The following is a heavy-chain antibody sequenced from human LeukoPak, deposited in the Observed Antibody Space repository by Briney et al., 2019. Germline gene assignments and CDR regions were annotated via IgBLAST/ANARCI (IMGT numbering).Heavy chain of an antibody. CDR2: INHSGST. Sequence: SETLSLTCAVYGGSFSGYYWSWIRQPPGKGLERIGEINHSGSTNYNPSLKSRVTISVDTSKNQFSLKLSSVTAADTAVYYCARGTPPLLWFGESYYFDYWGQGTLVTVSS. D-gene: IGHD3-10*01. J-gene: IGHJ4*02. CDR3: ARGTPPLLWFGESYYFDY. CDR1: GGSFSGYY. V-gene: IGHV4-34*01.